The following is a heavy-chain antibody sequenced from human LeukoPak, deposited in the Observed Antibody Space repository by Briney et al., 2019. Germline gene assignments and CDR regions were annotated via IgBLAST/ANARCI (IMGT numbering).Heavy chain of an antibody. CDR3: ARGVVAGTVDY. Sequence: SQTLSPTCAISGDSVSSNSTAWNWTRQSPSRGLDGLGRTYYRSNWYNDYAVSVKSRITIIPDTSKNQFSLQLNSVTPEDTAVYYCARGVVAGTVDYWGQGTLVTVSS. CDR1: GDSVSSNSTA. D-gene: IGHD6-19*01. CDR2: TYYRSNWYN. J-gene: IGHJ4*02. V-gene: IGHV6-1*01.